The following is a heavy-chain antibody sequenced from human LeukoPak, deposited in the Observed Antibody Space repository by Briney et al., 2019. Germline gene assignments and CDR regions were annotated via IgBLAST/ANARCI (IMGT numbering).Heavy chain of an antibody. J-gene: IGHJ4*02. Sequence: GGSLRISCAASGFTFPSYAMSWVRQVPGKGLEWVSAISDSGDVTYVAESVKGRFTISRDNSKNTLFLQMNSLTVEDSAVYYCAKDISIGRYCTNGLCSPFDYWGQGTLVTVSS. CDR3: AKDISIGRYCTNGLCSPFDY. CDR2: ISDSGDVT. D-gene: IGHD2-8*01. CDR1: GFTFPSYA. V-gene: IGHV3-23*01.